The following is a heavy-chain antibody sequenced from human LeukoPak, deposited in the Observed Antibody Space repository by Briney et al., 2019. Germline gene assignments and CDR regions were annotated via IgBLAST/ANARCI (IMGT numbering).Heavy chain of an antibody. CDR3: ARVNSPLSYYDILTGHSSGVDY. J-gene: IGHJ4*02. D-gene: IGHD3-9*01. Sequence: ASVKVSCKGSGYTFTSYGISWVRQAPGQGLEWMGWISAYNGNTNYAQKLQGRVTMTTDTSTSTAYMELRSLRSDDTAVYYCARVNSPLSYYDILTGHSSGVDYWGQGTLVTVSS. CDR1: GYTFTSYG. V-gene: IGHV1-18*01. CDR2: ISAYNGNT.